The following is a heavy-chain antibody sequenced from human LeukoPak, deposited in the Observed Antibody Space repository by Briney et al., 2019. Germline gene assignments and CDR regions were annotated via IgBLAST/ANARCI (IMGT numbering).Heavy chain of an antibody. J-gene: IGHJ6*03. CDR3: ARQGYYYYYMDV. V-gene: IGHV4-59*08. CDR1: GGSISSYY. Sequence: SETLSLTCTVSGGSISSYYWSWIRQPPGKGLEWIGYIYYSGSTNYNPSLKSRVTISVDTSKNQFSLKLSSVTAADTAVYYCARQGYYYYYMDVWGTGTTVTISS. CDR2: IYYSGST.